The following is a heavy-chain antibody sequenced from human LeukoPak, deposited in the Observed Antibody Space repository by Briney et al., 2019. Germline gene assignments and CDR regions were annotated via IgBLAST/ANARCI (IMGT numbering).Heavy chain of an antibody. J-gene: IGHJ4*02. Sequence: ASVKVSCKASGYTFTSYDINWVRQATGQGLEWMGWMNPNSGNTGYAQKFQGRVTMTRNTSISTAYMELSSLRSEDTAVYYCARDCSGGSCYNDANFDYWGQGTLVTVSS. CDR1: GYTFTSYD. D-gene: IGHD2-15*01. V-gene: IGHV1-8*01. CDR3: ARDCSGGSCYNDANFDY. CDR2: MNPNSGNT.